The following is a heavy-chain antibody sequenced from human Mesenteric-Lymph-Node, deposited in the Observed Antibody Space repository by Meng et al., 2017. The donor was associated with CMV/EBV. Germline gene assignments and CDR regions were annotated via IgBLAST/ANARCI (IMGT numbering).Heavy chain of an antibody. J-gene: IGHJ4*02. CDR2: ISDTGST. CDR3: ARAVLVVAYYFDS. Sequence: GSLRLSCTVSGYSISSDLYWGWMRQPPGKGLEWIGSISDTGSTYYNPSLQSRVTISLDTSKNQFSLKLSSVTAADTALYYCARAVLVVAYYFDSWGQGTLVTVSS. CDR1: GYSISSDLY. V-gene: IGHV4-38-2*02. D-gene: IGHD2-15*01.